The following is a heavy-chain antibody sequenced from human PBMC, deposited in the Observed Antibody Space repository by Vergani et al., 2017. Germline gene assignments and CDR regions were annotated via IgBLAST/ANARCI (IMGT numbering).Heavy chain of an antibody. CDR3: TTDGYSSSVSIPELDY. J-gene: IGHJ4*02. D-gene: IGHD6-13*01. CDR2: INSKTDGRTT. CDR1: GFTFSNAW. Sequence: VQLVESGGGLVKPGGSLRLSCAASGFTFSNAWMSWVRQAPGKGLEWVGRINSKTDGRTTDYAAPVKGRFTISRDDSKNTLYLQMNSLKTEDTAVYYCTTDGYSSSVSIPELDYWGQGTLVTVSS. V-gene: IGHV3-15*01.